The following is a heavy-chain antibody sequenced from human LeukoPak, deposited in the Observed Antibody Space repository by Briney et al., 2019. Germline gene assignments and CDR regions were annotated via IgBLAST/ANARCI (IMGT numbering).Heavy chain of an antibody. CDR2: INPSGGST. V-gene: IGHV1-46*01. CDR1: GYTFTSYY. D-gene: IGHD3-10*01. J-gene: IGHJ4*02. Sequence: GASVKVSCKASGYTFTSYYMHWVRQAPGQGLEWMGIINPSGGSTSYAQKFQGRVTMTRDTSTSTVYMELSRLRSDDTAVYYCARHYYRSGSFYDIYFWGQGTLVTVSS. CDR3: ARHYYRSGSFYDIYF.